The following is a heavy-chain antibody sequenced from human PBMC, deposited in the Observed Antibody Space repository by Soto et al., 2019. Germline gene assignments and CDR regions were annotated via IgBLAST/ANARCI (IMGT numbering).Heavy chain of an antibody. J-gene: IGHJ4*02. CDR2: ISYDGSNK. CDR1: GFTFSSYA. Sequence: QVQLVESGGGEVQPGRSLRLSCAASGFTFSSYAMHWVRQAPGKGLEWVAVISYDGSNKYYADSVKGRFTISRDISKNTLYLQMNSLRAEDTAVYYCARAGGLLLDYWGQGTLVTVSS. V-gene: IGHV3-30-3*01. CDR3: ARAGGLLLDY. D-gene: IGHD2-15*01.